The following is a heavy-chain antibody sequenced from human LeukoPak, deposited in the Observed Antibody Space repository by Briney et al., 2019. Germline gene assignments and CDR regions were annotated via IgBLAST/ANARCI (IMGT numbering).Heavy chain of an antibody. D-gene: IGHD4-23*01. CDR1: GGSISSYY. Sequence: PSETLSLTCTVSGGSISSYYWSWIRQPPGKGLKWIGYIYYSGSTNYNPSLKSRVTISVDTSKNQFSLKLSSVTAADTAVYYCARDLSRGGNTDAFDIWGQGTMVTVSS. CDR3: ARDLSRGGNTDAFDI. J-gene: IGHJ3*02. V-gene: IGHV4-59*01. CDR2: IYYSGST.